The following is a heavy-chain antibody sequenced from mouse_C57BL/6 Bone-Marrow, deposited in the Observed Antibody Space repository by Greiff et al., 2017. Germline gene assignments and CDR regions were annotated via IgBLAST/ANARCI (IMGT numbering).Heavy chain of an antibody. V-gene: IGHV14-1*01. Sequence: VQLQQSGAELVRPGASVKLSCTASGFHIKDYYMHWVKQRPEQGLEWIGRIDPEDGDTESAPKLQGKATLTAVTSSNTAYLQLSSLTSEYTAVYYWTSTSVLDYWGQGTTLTVSS. J-gene: IGHJ2*01. CDR1: GFHIKDYY. CDR3: TSTSVLDY. CDR2: IDPEDGDT. D-gene: IGHD1-1*01.